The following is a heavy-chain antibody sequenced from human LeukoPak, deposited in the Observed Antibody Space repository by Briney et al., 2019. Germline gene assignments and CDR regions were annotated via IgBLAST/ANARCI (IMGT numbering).Heavy chain of an antibody. CDR1: KFTFSHYG. J-gene: IGHJ4*02. Sequence: GGSLRLSCPASKFTFSHYGMQWVRQAPGKGLEWDAVISSGGSIKVYADSVKGRFTLSRDNSINTVDLQMNSLRAEDTAVYYCVKEYHSRGFGAYFDYWGQGTLVTVSS. D-gene: IGHD3-3*01. V-gene: IGHV3-30*18. CDR2: ISSGGSIK. CDR3: VKEYHSRGFGAYFDY.